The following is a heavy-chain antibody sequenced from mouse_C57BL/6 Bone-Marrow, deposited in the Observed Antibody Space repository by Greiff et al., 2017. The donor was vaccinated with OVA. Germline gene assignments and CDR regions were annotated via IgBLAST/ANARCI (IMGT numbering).Heavy chain of an antibody. D-gene: IGHD1-1*01. CDR2: IYPRSGNT. V-gene: IGHV1-81*01. J-gene: IGHJ2*01. Sequence: VHLVESGAELARPGASVKLSCKASGYTFTSYGISWVKQRTGQGLEWIGEIYPRSGNTYYNEKFKGKATLTADKSSSTAYMELRSLTSEDSAVYFCASGGTVVATCHYFDYWGQGTTLTVSS. CDR3: ASGGTVVATCHYFDY. CDR1: GYTFTSYG.